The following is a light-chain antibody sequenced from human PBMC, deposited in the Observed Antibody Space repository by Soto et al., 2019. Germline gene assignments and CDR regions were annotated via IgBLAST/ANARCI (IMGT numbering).Light chain of an antibody. J-gene: IGKJ5*01. CDR3: QQSNSVPLT. V-gene: IGKV1-39*01. Sequence: DIRMTQSPSSLSASVGDRVTITCRASQSISSHLNWYQQKPGKAPDLVICAASTLHTGVPSRFSGSGSGTDFTLTISSLQPEDFATYYCQQSNSVPLTFGQGTRLEIK. CDR2: AAS. CDR1: QSISSH.